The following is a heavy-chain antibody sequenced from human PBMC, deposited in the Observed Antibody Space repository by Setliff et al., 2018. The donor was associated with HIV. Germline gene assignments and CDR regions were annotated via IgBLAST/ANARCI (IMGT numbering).Heavy chain of an antibody. D-gene: IGHD2-15*01. CDR1: GGSISSSSYY. J-gene: IGHJ5*02. CDR2: IYFNLQT. CDR3: TRDWWAYGLMGS. Sequence: SETLSLTCTVSGGSISSSSYYWGWIRQPPGKGLEWIGEIYFNLQTNYNPAFKSRVSMGLDNAKDQFSLRLTSVTAADTAIYYCTRDWWAYGLMGSWGQGMLVTVPQ. V-gene: IGHV4-61*05.